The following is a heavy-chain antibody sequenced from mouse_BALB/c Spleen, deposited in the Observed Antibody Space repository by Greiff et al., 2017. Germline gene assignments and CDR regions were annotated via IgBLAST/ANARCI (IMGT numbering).Heavy chain of an antibody. CDR2: IWWDDVK. CDR3: ARIFYGPLLRYFDV. Sequence: QVQLQQSGPGILQPSQTLSLTCSFSGFSLSTSGMGVGWIRQPSGKGLEWLAHIWWDDVKRYNPALKSRLTISKDTSSSQVFLKIASVDTADTATYYCARIFYGPLLRYFDVWGAGTTVTVSS. V-gene: IGHV8-8*01. D-gene: IGHD2-10*01. J-gene: IGHJ1*01. CDR1: GFSLSTSGMG.